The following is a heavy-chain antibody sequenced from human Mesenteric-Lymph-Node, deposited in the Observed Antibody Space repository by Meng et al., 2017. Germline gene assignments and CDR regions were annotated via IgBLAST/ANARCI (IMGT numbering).Heavy chain of an antibody. CDR2: IGFSPTTF. D-gene: IGHD6-19*01. V-gene: IGHV3-48*03. CDR3: VRLSTNGWYVPDY. CDR1: GFTFSNYE. Sequence: GGSLRLSCVGSGFTFSNYEMSWVRQAPGRGLEWVSYIGFSPTTFFYAGSVEGRFTISRDNAQNSVYLQMDNLRAEDTAVYYCVRLSTNGWYVPDYWGRGTLVTVSS. J-gene: IGHJ4*02.